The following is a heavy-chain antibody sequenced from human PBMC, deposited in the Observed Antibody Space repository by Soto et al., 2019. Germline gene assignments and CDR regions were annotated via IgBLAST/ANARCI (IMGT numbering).Heavy chain of an antibody. CDR1: GFTFSSYA. CDR3: ARYLQQPDV. CDR2: ISYDGSNK. Sequence: QVQLVESGGGVVQPGRSLRLSCAASGFTFSSYAMHWVRQAPGKGLEWVAVISYDGSNKYYADSVKGGFTISRDNSKNTLYLQMNSLRAEDTAVYYCARYLQQPDVWGQGTTVTVSS. J-gene: IGHJ6*02. V-gene: IGHV3-30-3*01. D-gene: IGHD6-13*01.